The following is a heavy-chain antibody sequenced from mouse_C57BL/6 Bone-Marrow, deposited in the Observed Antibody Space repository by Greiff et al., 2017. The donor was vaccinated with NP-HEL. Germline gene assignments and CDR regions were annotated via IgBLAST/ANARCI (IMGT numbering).Heavy chain of an antibody. CDR1: GYTFTDYY. CDR2: INPNNGGT. J-gene: IGHJ1*03. CDR3: ARKLDWYFDV. Sequence: EVQLQQSGPELVKPGASVKISCKASGYTFTDYYMNWVKQSHGKSLEWIGDINPNNGGTSYNQKFKGKATLTVDKSSSTAYMELRSLTSEDSAVYYCARKLDWYFDVWGTGTTVTVSS. V-gene: IGHV1-26*01.